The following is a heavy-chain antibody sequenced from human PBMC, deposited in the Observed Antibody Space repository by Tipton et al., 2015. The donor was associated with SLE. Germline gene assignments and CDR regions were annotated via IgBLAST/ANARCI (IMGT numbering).Heavy chain of an antibody. Sequence: GLVKPSETLSLTCSVSHGSVTNSYWSWIRQPPGKAVEWIGYISRSEDPKYNPYVGHNGGTRYNPSLRSRVTISLDTSTNQISLKLTSVTEGDTAVYYCARDSAGSYYDRGGYYQLANRHFDSWGRGTLVIVSS. CDR2: ISRSEDPKYNPYVGHNGGT. CDR1: HGSVTNSY. V-gene: IGHV4-59*02. CDR3: ARDSAGSYYDRGGYYQLANRHFDS. D-gene: IGHD3-22*01. J-gene: IGHJ4*02.